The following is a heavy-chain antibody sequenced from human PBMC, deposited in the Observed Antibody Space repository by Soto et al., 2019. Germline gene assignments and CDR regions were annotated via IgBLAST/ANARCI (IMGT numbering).Heavy chain of an antibody. D-gene: IGHD3-3*01. CDR3: ARQRWSTSMEYKRGHWLDP. V-gene: IGHV4-34*01. CDR2: INDSGST. CDR1: GGSFSGYY. J-gene: IGHJ5*02. Sequence: TLSLTCAVYGGSFSGYYWNWIRQPPGKGLEWIGEINDSGSTNYNPSLRSRVTISVDTSKNQFSLKLSSVTAADTAVYYRARQRWSTSMEYKRGHWLDPWGQGTLVTVSS.